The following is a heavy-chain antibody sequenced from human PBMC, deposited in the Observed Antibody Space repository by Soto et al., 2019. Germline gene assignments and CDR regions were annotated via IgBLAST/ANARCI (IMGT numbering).Heavy chain of an antibody. CDR3: ARGAAAAGTDWFDA. V-gene: IGHV3-23*01. J-gene: IGHJ5*01. CDR1: GFTFISYG. D-gene: IGHD6-13*01. Sequence: EMQLLESGGGLVQPGGSLRLSCAASGFTFISYGMTWVRQAPGKGLEWVSGITTTGRNTYYAESVKGRFTISRDNSKNVVYLQMDSLRGEDTAVYYCARGAAAAGTDWFDAWGHGTLVIVSS. CDR2: ITTTGRNT.